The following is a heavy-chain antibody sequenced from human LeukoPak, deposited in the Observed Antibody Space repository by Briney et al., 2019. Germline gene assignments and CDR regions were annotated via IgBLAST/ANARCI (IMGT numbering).Heavy chain of an antibody. CDR3: ASHSGGYAY. V-gene: IGHV4-30-4*07. J-gene: IGHJ4*02. CDR1: GGSISSGGYF. CDR2: IYYSDST. D-gene: IGHD5-12*01. Sequence: PSQTLSLTCAVSGGSISSGGYFWSWIRQPPGKGLEWIGYIYYSDSTYYNPSLKSRFTIPIDTSKNQFSLKLNSVTAADAAVYYCASHSGGYAYWGQGNLVTVSS.